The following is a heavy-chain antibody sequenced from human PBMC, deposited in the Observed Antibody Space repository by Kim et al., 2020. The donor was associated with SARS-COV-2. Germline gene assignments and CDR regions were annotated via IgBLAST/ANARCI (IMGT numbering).Heavy chain of an antibody. J-gene: IGHJ1*01. Sequence: GGSLRLSCAASGFTFSSYAMSWVRQAPGKGLEWVSAISGSGGSTYYADSVKGRFTISRDNSKNTLYLQMNSLRAEDTAVYYCAKLTYYYDSSGYPGPKPDTEYFQHWGQGTLVTVSS. CDR2: ISGSGGST. CDR3: AKLTYYYDSSGYPGPKPDTEYFQH. V-gene: IGHV3-23*01. CDR1: GFTFSSYA. D-gene: IGHD3-22*01.